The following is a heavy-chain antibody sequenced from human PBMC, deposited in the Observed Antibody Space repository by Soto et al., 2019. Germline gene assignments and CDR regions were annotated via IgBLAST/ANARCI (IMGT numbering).Heavy chain of an antibody. CDR3: AKDYRSSSSASWFDY. Sequence: GESLKISCAASGFTFDDYTMHWVRQAPGKGLEWVSLISWDGGSTYYADSVKGRFTISRDNSKNSLYLQMNSLRTEDTALYYCAKDYRSSSSASWFDYWGQGTLVTVSS. CDR2: ISWDGGST. J-gene: IGHJ4*02. V-gene: IGHV3-43*01. D-gene: IGHD6-6*01. CDR1: GFTFDDYT.